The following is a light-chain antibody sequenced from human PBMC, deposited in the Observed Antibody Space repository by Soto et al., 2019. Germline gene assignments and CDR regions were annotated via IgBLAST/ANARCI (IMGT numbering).Light chain of an antibody. V-gene: IGKV3-20*01. Sequence: EIVLTQSPATLSLSPGERATLSCRASQSISSFLAWYQQKPGQAPRLLIYGASNRATGIPARFSGSGSGTDFTLTISRLEPEDFAVYYCQQYGSSIPFGQGTRLAI. CDR2: GAS. CDR1: QSISSF. J-gene: IGKJ5*01. CDR3: QQYGSSIP.